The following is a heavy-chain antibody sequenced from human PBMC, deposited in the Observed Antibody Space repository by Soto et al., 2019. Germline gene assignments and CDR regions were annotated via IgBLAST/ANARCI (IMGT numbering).Heavy chain of an antibody. CDR3: TTRYFDWLLYNWFDP. CDR2: IKSETDGGTT. Sequence: EVQLVESGGGLVKPGGSLRLSCAASGFTFSNAWMSWVRQAPGKGLEWVGRIKSETDGGTTDYAAPVKGRFTISRDDSKNTLYLQMNSLKTEDTAVYYCTTRYFDWLLYNWFDPWGQGTLVTVSS. CDR1: GFTFSNAW. J-gene: IGHJ5*02. D-gene: IGHD3-9*01. V-gene: IGHV3-15*01.